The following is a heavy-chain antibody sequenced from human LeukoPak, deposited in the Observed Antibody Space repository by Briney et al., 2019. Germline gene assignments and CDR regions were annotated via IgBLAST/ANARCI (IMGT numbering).Heavy chain of an antibody. CDR1: GFTFNTYG. Sequence: GRSLRLSCAASGFTFNTYGMHWVRQAPGKGLEWVAVISYDGSNKYYADSVKGRFTISRDNSKNTLYLQMNSLRAEDTAVYYCAKVRLASDFDYWGQGTLVTVSS. J-gene: IGHJ4*02. CDR2: ISYDGSNK. V-gene: IGHV3-30*18. CDR3: AKVRLASDFDY. D-gene: IGHD3-22*01.